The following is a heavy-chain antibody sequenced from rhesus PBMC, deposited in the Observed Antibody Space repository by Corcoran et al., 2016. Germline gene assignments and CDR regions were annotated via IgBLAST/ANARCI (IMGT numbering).Heavy chain of an antibody. CDR3: TRGGLQQCRFDV. D-gene: IGHD5-12*01. J-gene: IGHJ5-1*01. V-gene: IGHV4-173*01. CDR1: GCSISRNC. CDR2: ISGSGGST. Sequence: QLQLQESGPGLVKPSETLSLTCAVSGCSISRNCWSWIRQPPGKGLEWIGRISGSGGSTSYNPSLKSRVTISTDTSKNQFSLKLSSVTAADTAVYYCTRGGLQQCRFDVWGPGVLVTVSS.